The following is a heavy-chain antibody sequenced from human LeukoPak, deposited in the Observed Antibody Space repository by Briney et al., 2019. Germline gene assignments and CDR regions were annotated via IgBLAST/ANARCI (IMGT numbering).Heavy chain of an antibody. J-gene: IGHJ4*02. D-gene: IGHD2-2*01. CDR1: GYMFTGHY. CDR3: ARALPAAPNDY. CDR2: INSNSGDT. V-gene: IGHV1-2*02. Sequence: GASVKVSCKASGYMFTGHYIHWVRRAPGQGLEWMGWINSNSGDTKYAQKFQGRVTMARDTSITTVYMGLSSLRSDDTAVYYCARALPAAPNDYWGQGTLVTVSS.